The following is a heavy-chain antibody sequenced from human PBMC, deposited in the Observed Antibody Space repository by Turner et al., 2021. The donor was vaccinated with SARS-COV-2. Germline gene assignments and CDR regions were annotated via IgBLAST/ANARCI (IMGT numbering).Heavy chain of an antibody. CDR1: DGSISSSSYY. J-gene: IGHJ6*02. CDR2: IYYSGSA. D-gene: IGHD5-18*01. CDR3: ARLMDTAMDYYGTDV. V-gene: IGHV4-39*01. Sequence: QLQLQESGPGLVKPSETLSLPCTVSDGSISSSSYYWGWIRQPPGKGLEWIGNIYYSGSAYYNPSLKSRVTISVDPSKNQFSLKLTSVTAADTAVYYCARLMDTAMDYYGTDVWGQGTTVTVSS.